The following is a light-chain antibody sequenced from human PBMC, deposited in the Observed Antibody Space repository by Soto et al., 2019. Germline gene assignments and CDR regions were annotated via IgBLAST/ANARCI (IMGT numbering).Light chain of an antibody. J-gene: IGLJ3*02. CDR3: SSYTTDNTGV. Sequence: QSVLTQPASVSGSPGQSITISCTGNSSDVGYYNYVSWYQQHPGNVPKLIIYEVNNRPSGVSDRFSGSKSGNTASLTISGLQAEDEADYYCSSYTTDNTGVFGGGTKVTVL. CDR1: SSDVGYYNY. CDR2: EVN. V-gene: IGLV2-14*01.